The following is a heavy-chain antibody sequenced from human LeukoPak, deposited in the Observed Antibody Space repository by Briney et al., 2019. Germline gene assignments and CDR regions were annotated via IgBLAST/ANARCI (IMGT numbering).Heavy chain of an antibody. V-gene: IGHV3-30*04. CDR2: ISYDGNNE. CDR3: ARGHPHGWELYLDY. CDR1: GFTFGAYA. D-gene: IGHD1-26*01. Sequence: GRSLRLSCAASGFTFGAYAMHWVRQSPGKGLEWAALISYDGNNEWYADSVKGRFTVSRDNSKNTLYLQMNSLRVEDTAVYYCARGHPHGWELYLDYWGQGTLVTVSS. J-gene: IGHJ4*02.